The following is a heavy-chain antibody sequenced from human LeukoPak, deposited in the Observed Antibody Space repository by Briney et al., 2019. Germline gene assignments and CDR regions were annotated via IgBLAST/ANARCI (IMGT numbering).Heavy chain of an antibody. CDR1: GFTFSTYA. CDR3: AKDYFGSGSYYNLCFDS. Sequence: GGSLRLSCAASGFTFSTYAMSWVRQAPGKGLECVSSISGGGGSKYYADSVQGRFTISRDNSKNTLYLQMNSLRAEDTAVYYCAKDYFGSGSYYNLCFDSWGQGTLVTVSS. V-gene: IGHV3-23*01. D-gene: IGHD3-10*01. J-gene: IGHJ4*02. CDR2: ISGGGGSK.